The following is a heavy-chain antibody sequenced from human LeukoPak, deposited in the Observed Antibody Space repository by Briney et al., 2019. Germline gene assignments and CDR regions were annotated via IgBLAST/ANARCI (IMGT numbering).Heavy chain of an antibody. CDR1: GYSFTSYW. V-gene: IGHV5-51*01. J-gene: IGHJ4*02. D-gene: IGHD6-19*01. CDR2: IYPGDSDT. Sequence: GESLKIPCKGSGYSFTSYWIGWVRQMPGKGLEWMGIIYPGDSDTRYSPSFQGQVTISADKSISTAYLQWSSLKASDTAMYYCARRRDYSSGWWGPDSDYWGQGTLVTVSS. CDR3: ARRRDYSSGWWGPDSDY.